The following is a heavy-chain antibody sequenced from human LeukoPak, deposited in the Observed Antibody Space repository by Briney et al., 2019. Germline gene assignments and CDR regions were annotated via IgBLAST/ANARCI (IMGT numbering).Heavy chain of an antibody. J-gene: IGHJ4*02. Sequence: SETLSLTCTVPGGSISSSNYYWGWIRQPPGKGLEWIGSIYYSGGTYYYPSLKSRVTISVDTSKNQFSLKLSSVTAADTAVYYCARHTVTTSYFFDYWGRGTLVSVSS. CDR1: GGSISSSNYY. D-gene: IGHD4-17*01. V-gene: IGHV4-39*07. CDR3: ARHTVTTSYFFDY. CDR2: IYYSGGT.